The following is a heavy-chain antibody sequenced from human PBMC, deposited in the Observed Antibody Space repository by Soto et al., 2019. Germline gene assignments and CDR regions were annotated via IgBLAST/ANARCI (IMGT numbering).Heavy chain of an antibody. CDR1: GGTFSSYA. CDR3: ARSRYCSSTSCRDYYYYGMDV. J-gene: IGHJ6*02. CDR2: IIPIFGTA. D-gene: IGHD2-2*01. Sequence: QVQLVQSGAEVKKPGSSVKVSCKASGGTFSSYAISWVRQAPGQGLEWMGGIIPIFGTANYAQKFQGRVTITADESTSTAYMGLSSLRSEDTAVYYCARSRYCSSTSCRDYYYYGMDVWGQGTTVTVSS. V-gene: IGHV1-69*01.